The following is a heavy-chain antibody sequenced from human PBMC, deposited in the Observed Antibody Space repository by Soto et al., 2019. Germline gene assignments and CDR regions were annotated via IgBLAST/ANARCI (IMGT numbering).Heavy chain of an antibody. CDR1: GYTFTGYY. V-gene: IGHV1-2*04. CDR2: INPNSGGT. CDR3: ARGYDFWSGYYLRFDY. J-gene: IGHJ4*02. Sequence: XLKASCKASGYTFTGYYMHWVRHAPGQGLEWMGWINPNSGGTNYAQKFQGWVTMTRDTSISTAYMELSRLRSDATAVYYCARGYDFWSGYYLRFDYWGQGTLVTVSS. D-gene: IGHD3-3*01.